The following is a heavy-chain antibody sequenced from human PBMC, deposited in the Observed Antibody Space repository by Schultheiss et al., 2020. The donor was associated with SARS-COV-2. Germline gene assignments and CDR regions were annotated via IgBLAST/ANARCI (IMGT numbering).Heavy chain of an antibody. CDR1: GYTFTGYY. CDR3: ARGGSSTGFDY. CDR2: ILPIFGTA. V-gene: IGHV1-2*06. J-gene: IGHJ4*02. D-gene: IGHD1-26*01. Sequence: ASVKVSCKASGYTFTGYYMHWVRQAPGQGLEWMGRILPIFGTANYAQKFQGRVTMTRNTSISTAYMELSSLRSEDTAVYYCARGGSSTGFDYWGQGTLVTVSS.